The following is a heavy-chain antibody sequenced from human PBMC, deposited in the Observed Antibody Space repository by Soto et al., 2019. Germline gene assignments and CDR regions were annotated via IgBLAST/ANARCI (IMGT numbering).Heavy chain of an antibody. J-gene: IGHJ4*02. CDR2: ISYDGSNK. D-gene: IGHD5-12*01. V-gene: IGHV3-30*18. CDR1: RFTFSNYG. Sequence: QVQLVESGGGVVQPGRSLRLSCAASRFTFSNYGMHWVRQTPGKGLEWVAVISYDGSNKYYADSVKGRFTISRDNSKKTLYLQMNSLRAEETAVYYCVKGGYHYFDYWGQGTLVTVSS. CDR3: VKGGYHYFDY.